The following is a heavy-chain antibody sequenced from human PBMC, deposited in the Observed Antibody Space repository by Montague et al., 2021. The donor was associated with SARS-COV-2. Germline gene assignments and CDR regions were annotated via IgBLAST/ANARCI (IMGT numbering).Heavy chain of an antibody. Sequence: SETLSLTCAVSGASITSTNWWSLVRQPPGKGLEWIGEISYGGIATYNPSLKSRATISMDRSRNLFSLKLSSVTAAGTAIYYCAGKVLTVPADYWGQGTLVTVS. V-gene: IGHV4-4*02. CDR2: ISYGGIA. J-gene: IGHJ4*02. CDR3: AGKVLTVPADY. D-gene: IGHD4-11*01. CDR1: GASITSTNW.